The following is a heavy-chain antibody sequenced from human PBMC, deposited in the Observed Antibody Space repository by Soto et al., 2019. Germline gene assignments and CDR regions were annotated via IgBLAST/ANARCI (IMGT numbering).Heavy chain of an antibody. CDR1: GGSISSSSLY. CDR2: VYYTGST. V-gene: IGHV4-39*02. Sequence: SETLSLTCTVSGGSISSSSLYWVWIRHPTGLGLVWIGSVYYTGSTYYNPSLKSRATISIDRYKNHFSLKQSPVTAADTAVYYGARLYPYNYGYGLDVGGQGTTVTVSS. D-gene: IGHD2-8*01. J-gene: IGHJ6*02. CDR3: ARLYPYNYGYGLDV.